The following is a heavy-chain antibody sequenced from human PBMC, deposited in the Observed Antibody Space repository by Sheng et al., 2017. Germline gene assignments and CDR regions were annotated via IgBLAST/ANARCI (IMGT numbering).Heavy chain of an antibody. D-gene: IGHD3-10*01. CDR2: IIPILGIA. Sequence: QVQLVQSGAEVKKPGSSVKVSCKASGGTFSSYAISWVRQAPGQGLEWMGGIIPILGIANYAQKFQGRVTITADKSTSTAYMELSSLRSEDTAVYYCARAYYYGSGSYYNPFDYWGQGTLVTVSS. CDR3: ARAYYYGSGSYYNPFDY. J-gene: IGHJ4*02. CDR1: GGTFSSYA. V-gene: IGHV1-69*04.